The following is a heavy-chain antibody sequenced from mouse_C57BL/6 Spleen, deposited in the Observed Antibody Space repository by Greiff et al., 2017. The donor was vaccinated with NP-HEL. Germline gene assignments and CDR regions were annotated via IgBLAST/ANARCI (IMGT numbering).Heavy chain of an antibody. CDR3: ARSEAAPRYFDY. D-gene: IGHD1-2*01. Sequence: QVQLQQPGAELVRPGSSVKLSCKASGYTFTSYWMHWVKQRPIQGLEWIGNIDPSDSETHYNQKFKDKATLTVDKSSSTAYMQLSSLTSEDSAVYYCARSEAAPRYFDYWGQGTTLTVSS. J-gene: IGHJ2*01. CDR1: GYTFTSYW. V-gene: IGHV1-52*01. CDR2: IDPSDSET.